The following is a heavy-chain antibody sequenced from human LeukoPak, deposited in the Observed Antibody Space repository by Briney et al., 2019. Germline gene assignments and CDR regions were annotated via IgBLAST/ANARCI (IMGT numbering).Heavy chain of an antibody. CDR3: ARETYYDSNFDY. D-gene: IGHD3-22*01. J-gene: IGHJ4*02. Sequence: GGSLRLSCTASGFTFSSYEMNWVRQAPGKGLEWISYISSSDSTISYADSVKGRFTISRDNAKNSLYLQMNSLRAEDTAVYYCARETYYDSNFDYWGQGILVTVSS. CDR1: GFTFSSYE. V-gene: IGHV3-48*03. CDR2: ISSSDSTI.